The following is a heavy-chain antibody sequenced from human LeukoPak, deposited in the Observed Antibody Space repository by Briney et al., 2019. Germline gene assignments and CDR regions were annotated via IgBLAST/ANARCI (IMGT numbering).Heavy chain of an antibody. CDR3: AGVAAPGTWNAFDM. J-gene: IGHJ3*02. CDR2: IYGSGFGT. Sequence: GGSLRLSCVASGFTFSSYAMNWVRQAPGKGLEWVSAIYGSGFGTYYADSVKGRFSISRDNSKNTLYLQMNSLRAEDTAVYYCAGVAAPGTWNAFDMWGQGTMVTVSS. CDR1: GFTFSSYA. D-gene: IGHD6-13*01. V-gene: IGHV3-23*01.